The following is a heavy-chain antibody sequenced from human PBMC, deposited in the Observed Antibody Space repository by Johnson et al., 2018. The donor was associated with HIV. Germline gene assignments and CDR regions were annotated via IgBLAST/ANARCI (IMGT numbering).Heavy chain of an antibody. CDR2: IRYDGSNK. V-gene: IGHV3-30*02. D-gene: IGHD3-16*01. J-gene: IGHJ3*02. Sequence: VHLVESGGGVVQPGGSLRLSCAASGFTFSSYGMHWVRQAPGKGLEWVAFIRYDGSNKYYADSVKGRFTISRDNSKNTLYLQMGSLRAEDMAVYYCARGQGGAIPHDAFDIWGQGTMVTVSS. CDR1: GFTFSSYG. CDR3: ARGQGGAIPHDAFDI.